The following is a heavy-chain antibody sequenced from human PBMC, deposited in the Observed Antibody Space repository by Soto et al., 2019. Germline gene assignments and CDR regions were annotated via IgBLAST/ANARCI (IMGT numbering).Heavy chain of an antibody. V-gene: IGHV4-59*08. J-gene: IGHJ4*02. CDR1: GGSISSYY. CDR3: ERRYGYYLDY. D-gene: IGHD4-17*01. CDR2: IYYSGST. Sequence: QVQLQESGPGLVKPSETLSLTCTVSGGSISSYYWSWIRQPPGKGLEWIGYIYYSGSTNYNPSLKSLATISVNTSKNQLSLKLSSVTAADTAVYYCERRYGYYLDYWGQGTLVTVSS.